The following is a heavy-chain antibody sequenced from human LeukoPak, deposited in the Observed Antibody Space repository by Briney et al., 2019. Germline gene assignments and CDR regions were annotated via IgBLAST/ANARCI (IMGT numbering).Heavy chain of an antibody. CDR2: IYHSGST. CDR3: ARRRYDASGYYPSRGRYFDY. Sequence: SETLSLTCAVYGGSFRGYYWSWIRQPPGKGLEWIGEIYHSGSTNYNPSLKSRVTMSLDTSKNQFSLRLSSVTAADTAVYYCARRRYDASGYYPSRGRYFDYWGQGTLVTVSS. D-gene: IGHD3-22*01. V-gene: IGHV4-34*01. CDR1: GGSFRGYY. J-gene: IGHJ4*02.